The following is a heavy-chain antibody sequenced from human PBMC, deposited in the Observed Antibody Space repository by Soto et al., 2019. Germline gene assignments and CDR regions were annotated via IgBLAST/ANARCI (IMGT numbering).Heavy chain of an antibody. V-gene: IGHV4-4*07. CDR2: ISASGRS. J-gene: IGHJ2*01. D-gene: IGHD7-27*01. CDR1: GDFISNFY. Sequence: QVQLQESGPGLVKPSETLSLTCTVSGDFISNFYWSWIRQPAGKGLQSLGRISASGRSNYNPNLQRRFAMSLDTSKNQFSLRLTSLSAADTAVYFCAWGMGRYFDRWGRGTLVTVFS. CDR3: AWGMGRYFDR.